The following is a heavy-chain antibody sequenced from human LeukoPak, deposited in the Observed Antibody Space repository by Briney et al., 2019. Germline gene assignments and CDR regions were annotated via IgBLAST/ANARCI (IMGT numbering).Heavy chain of an antibody. Sequence: ASVKVSCKASGYTFTGYYMHWVRQAPGQGLEWMGWINPNSGGTNYAQKFQGRVTMTRDTSISTAYMELSRLRSDDTAVYYCARASSGSGRYYPVWFDPWGQGTLVTVSS. CDR2: INPNSGGT. CDR3: ARASSGSGRYYPVWFDP. D-gene: IGHD6-19*01. CDR1: GYTFTGYY. V-gene: IGHV1-2*02. J-gene: IGHJ5*02.